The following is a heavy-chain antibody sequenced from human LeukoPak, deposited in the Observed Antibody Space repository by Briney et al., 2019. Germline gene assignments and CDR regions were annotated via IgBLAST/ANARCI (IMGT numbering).Heavy chain of an antibody. V-gene: IGHV3-74*01. CDR3: ARDLEAANTYYFDY. D-gene: IGHD6-13*01. J-gene: IGHJ4*02. Sequence: GGSLRLSCAASGFTFSTYWMHWVRRAPGKGLVGVSRISTDGSVTSYADFVKGRFTISRDNSKNTVYLQVNNLRDQDTAVYYCARDLEAANTYYFDYWGQGTMVTVSS. CDR1: GFTFSTYW. CDR2: ISTDGSVT.